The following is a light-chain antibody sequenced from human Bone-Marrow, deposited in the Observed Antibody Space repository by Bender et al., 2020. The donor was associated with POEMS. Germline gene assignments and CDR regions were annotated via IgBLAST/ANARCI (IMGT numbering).Light chain of an antibody. CDR1: SSNIGTNP. CDR2: INN. J-gene: IGLJ3*02. Sequence: QSVLTQPPSASGTPGQRVTISCSGSSSNIGTNPVNWYQQLPGTAPKLLIYINNQRPSGVPDRFSASKSGTSASLAIRGLQSEGVAEYYCAAWEDSLNGWVFGGGTKLTVL. V-gene: IGLV1-44*01. CDR3: AAWEDSLNGWV.